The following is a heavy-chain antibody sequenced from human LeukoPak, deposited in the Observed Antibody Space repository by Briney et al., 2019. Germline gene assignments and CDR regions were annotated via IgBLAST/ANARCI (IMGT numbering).Heavy chain of an antibody. CDR3: ARDTTGCTSCPHAFDI. J-gene: IGHJ3*02. D-gene: IGHD2-2*01. CDR2: INHSGST. Sequence: SETLSLTCAVYGGSFSGYYWSWIRQPPGKGLEWIGEINHSGSTNYNPSLKSRVTISVDTSKNQFSLKLSSVTAADTAVYYCARDTTGCTSCPHAFDIWGQGTMVTVSS. V-gene: IGHV4-34*01. CDR1: GGSFSGYY.